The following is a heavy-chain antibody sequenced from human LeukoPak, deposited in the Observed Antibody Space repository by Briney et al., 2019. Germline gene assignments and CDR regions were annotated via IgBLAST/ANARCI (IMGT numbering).Heavy chain of an antibody. D-gene: IGHD4-23*01. J-gene: IGHJ4*02. CDR3: ARDEDEYGGKD. V-gene: IGHV3-53*01. CDR1: GFSDSSNY. Sequence: PGGSLRLSCAASGFSDSSNYMTWVRQAPGKGLEWVSVIYKGGTTYYADSVKGRFTISRDNSKNTLYLQMNSLRAEDTAVYFCARDEDEYGGKDWGQGTLVTVSS. CDR2: IYKGGTT.